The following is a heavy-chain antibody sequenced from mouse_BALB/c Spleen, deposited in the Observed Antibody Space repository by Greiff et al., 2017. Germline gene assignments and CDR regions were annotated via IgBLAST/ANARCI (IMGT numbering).Heavy chain of an antibody. D-gene: IGHD2-1*01. Sequence: EVKLVESGPGLVKPSQSLSLTCTVTGYSITSDYAWNWIRQFPGNKLEWMGYISYSGSTSYNPSLKSRISITRDTSKNQFFLQLNSVTTEDTATYYCARRGNYEGWYFDVWGAGTTVTVSS. CDR1: GYSITSDYA. V-gene: IGHV3-2*02. CDR2: ISYSGST. CDR3: ARRGNYEGWYFDV. J-gene: IGHJ1*01.